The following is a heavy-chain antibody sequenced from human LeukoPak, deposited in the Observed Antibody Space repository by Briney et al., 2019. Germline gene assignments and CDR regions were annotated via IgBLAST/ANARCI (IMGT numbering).Heavy chain of an antibody. CDR3: ARDPLHTEGV. Sequence: SQTLSLTCTVSGGSISSGTYYWSWIRQPAGKGLEWIGRIYTSGSTNYNPSLKSRVTISVDTSKNQFSLKLSSVTAADTAVYYCARDPLHTEGVWGQGTTVTVSS. V-gene: IGHV4-61*02. J-gene: IGHJ6*02. CDR2: IYTSGST. CDR1: GGSISSGTYY.